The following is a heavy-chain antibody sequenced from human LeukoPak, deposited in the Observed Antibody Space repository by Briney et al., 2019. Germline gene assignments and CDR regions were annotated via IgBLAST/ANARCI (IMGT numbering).Heavy chain of an antibody. CDR1: GFTFSSYW. D-gene: IGHD5-24*01. CDR2: IKQDGSKK. J-gene: IGHJ4*02. Sequence: PGGSLRLSCVGSGFTFSSYWMSWVRQAPGKGLERVANIKQDGSKKSYVDSVKGRFTISRDNAKNSLYLQMNSLRAEDTAIYYCTRVGYIDEGIDYWGQGTLVTVSS. V-gene: IGHV3-7*04. CDR3: TRVGYIDEGIDY.